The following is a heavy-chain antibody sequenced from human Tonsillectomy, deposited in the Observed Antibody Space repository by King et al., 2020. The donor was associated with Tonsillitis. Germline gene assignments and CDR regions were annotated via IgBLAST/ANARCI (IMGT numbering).Heavy chain of an antibody. CDR2: IYYSGSP. D-gene: IGHD5-12*01. CDR3: ARLYSGYDVFDY. V-gene: IGHV4-39*01. Sequence: QLQESGPGLVKPSETLSLTCTVSGGSISSSTYYWGWIRQPPGKGLEWIGSIYYSGSPHSSPSLKSRVTISVDTSKNQFSLKVSSVTAADTAVYYCARLYSGYDVFDYWGQGTLVTVSS. J-gene: IGHJ4*02. CDR1: GGSISSSTYY.